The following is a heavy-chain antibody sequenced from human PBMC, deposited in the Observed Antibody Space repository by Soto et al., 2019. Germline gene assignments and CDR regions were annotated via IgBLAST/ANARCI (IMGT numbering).Heavy chain of an antibody. CDR3: ARDRIPAGDYYGMDV. D-gene: IGHD6-13*01. CDR1: GGTFSSYA. V-gene: IGHV1-69*01. J-gene: IGHJ6*04. Sequence: QVQLVQSGAEVKKPGSSVKVSCKASGGTFSSYAISWVRQAPGQGLEWMGGIMPIFGTANYAQKFQGSDTITADEYTSTAYMELSSLRSEDTEVYYCARDRIPAGDYYGMDVWGKGTTVTVSS. CDR2: IMPIFGTA.